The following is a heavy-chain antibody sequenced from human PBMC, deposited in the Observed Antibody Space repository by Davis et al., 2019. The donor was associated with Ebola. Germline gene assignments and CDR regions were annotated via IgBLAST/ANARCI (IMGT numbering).Heavy chain of an antibody. V-gene: IGHV4-59*01. CDR3: ARESAVAGTDFDY. Sequence: MPSETLSLTCTVSGGSISSYYWSWIRQPPGKGLEWIAYIYYSGSTTYNPSLKSRVSMSVDTSKNQFSLKLSSVTAADTAVYYCARESAVAGTDFDYWGQGTLVTVSS. CDR2: IYYSGST. D-gene: IGHD6-19*01. CDR1: GGSISSYY. J-gene: IGHJ4*02.